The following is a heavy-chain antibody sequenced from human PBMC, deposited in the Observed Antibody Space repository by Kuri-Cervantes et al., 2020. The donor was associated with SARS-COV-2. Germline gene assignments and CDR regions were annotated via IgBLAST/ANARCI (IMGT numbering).Heavy chain of an antibody. Sequence: GGSLRLSCAASRLTFSGYPVHWVRQAPGNGLEYVAGITSVGTSTYYANSVKGRFIISRDNSRNTVYIQMNSLRAADTAVYYCARNLYSSGWYHYHDYWGQGTLVTVSS. D-gene: IGHD6-19*01. CDR2: ITSVGTST. CDR3: ARNLYSSGWYHYHDY. CDR1: RLTFSGYP. J-gene: IGHJ4*02. V-gene: IGHV3-64*04.